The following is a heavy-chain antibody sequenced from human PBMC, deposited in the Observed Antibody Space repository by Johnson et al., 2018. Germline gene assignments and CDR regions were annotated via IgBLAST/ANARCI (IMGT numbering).Heavy chain of an antibody. CDR2: IYYSGST. J-gene: IGHJ3*02. Sequence: VQLVESGPGLVKPSETLSLTCNVSGGSISSNYWTWIRQPPGKGLEWIGYIYYSGSTNYNPSLESRLTISVDTSKNQFSLKLSSVTAADTAVYYCARGRSPYYYVFDIWGQGTMVIVSS. V-gene: IGHV4-59*01. D-gene: IGHD3-22*01. CDR1: GGSISSNY. CDR3: ARGRSPYYYVFDI.